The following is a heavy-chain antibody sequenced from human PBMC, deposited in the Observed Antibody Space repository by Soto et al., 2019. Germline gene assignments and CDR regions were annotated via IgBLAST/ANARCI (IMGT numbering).Heavy chain of an antibody. CDR3: ARSLAGDRGDAFDI. CDR2: INPNSGGT. Sequence: ASVKVSCKASGYTFTGYYMHWVRQAPGQGLEWMGWINPNSGGTNYAQKFQGWVTMTRDTSISTAYMELSRLRSDDTAVYYCARSLAGDRGDAFDIWGQGTMVTVSS. J-gene: IGHJ3*02. CDR1: GYTFTGYY. V-gene: IGHV1-2*04. D-gene: IGHD6-19*01.